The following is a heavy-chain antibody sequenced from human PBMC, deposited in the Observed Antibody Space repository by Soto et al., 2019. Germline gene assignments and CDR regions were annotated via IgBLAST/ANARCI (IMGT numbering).Heavy chain of an antibody. CDR1: GGSISSYY. V-gene: IGHV4-59*01. D-gene: IGHD5-18*01. J-gene: IGHJ4*02. CDR2: IYYSGST. Sequence: PSETLSLTCTVSGGSISSYYWSWIRQPPGKGLEWIGYIYYSGSTNYNPSFKSRVTISVDTSKNQFSLKLSSVTAADTAVYYCARTLYSYGPRFDYWGQGTLVTVSS. CDR3: ARTLYSYGPRFDY.